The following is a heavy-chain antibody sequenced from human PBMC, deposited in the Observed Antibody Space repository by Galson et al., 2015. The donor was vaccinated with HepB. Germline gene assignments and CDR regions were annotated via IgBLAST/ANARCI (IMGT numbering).Heavy chain of an antibody. Sequence: SVKVSCKASGYNFTSYYMHWVRQAPGQGLEWMGIINPSDGNTNYAQNFLGGVTMTRDTSTSTVYMELSSLRSEDTAVYYCARGGTDGNGWAGYWGQGTLVTVSS. J-gene: IGHJ1*01. CDR3: ARGGTDGNGWAGY. D-gene: IGHD3-22*01. CDR2: INPSDGNT. CDR1: GYNFTSYY. V-gene: IGHV1-46*01.